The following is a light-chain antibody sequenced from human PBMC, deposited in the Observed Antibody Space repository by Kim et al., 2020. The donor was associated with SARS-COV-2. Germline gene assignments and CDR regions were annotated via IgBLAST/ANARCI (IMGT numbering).Light chain of an antibody. CDR1: SSDVGAYNY. J-gene: IGLJ2*01. Sequence: PGQSITISCTGTSSDVGAYNYVSWYQQHPGKAPKLMIYDVSNRPSGVSNRFSGSKSDNTASLTISGLQAEDEADYFCSSYTGTSVLFGGGTKLTVL. V-gene: IGLV2-14*03. CDR2: DVS. CDR3: SSYTGTSVL.